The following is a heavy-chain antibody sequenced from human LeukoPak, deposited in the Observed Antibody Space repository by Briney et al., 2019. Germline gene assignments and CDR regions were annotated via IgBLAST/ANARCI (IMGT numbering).Heavy chain of an antibody. CDR3: ARQWAAAGRNAFDI. CDR2: ISAYNGNT. V-gene: IGHV1-18*01. CDR1: GYTFNSYG. D-gene: IGHD6-13*01. Sequence: ASVKFSCKASGYTFNSYGISWVRQAPGQGLEWMGWISAYNGNTNYAQKLQDRVTMTTDTSTSTAYMELRSLRSDDTAVYYCARQWAAAGRNAFDIWGQGTMVTVSS. J-gene: IGHJ3*02.